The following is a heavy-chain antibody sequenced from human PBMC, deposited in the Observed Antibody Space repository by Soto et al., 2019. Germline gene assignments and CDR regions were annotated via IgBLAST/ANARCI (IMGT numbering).Heavy chain of an antibody. CDR2: ISSTTNYI. CDR1: GFTFTRYS. J-gene: IGHJ4*02. CDR3: ARESEDLTSNFDY. Sequence: GGSLRLSCAASGFTFTRYSMNWVRQAPGKGLEWVSSISSTTNYIYYADSMKGRFTVSRDNAKDSVYLEMNSLSAEDTAVYYCARESEDLTSNFDYWGQGTLVTVSS. V-gene: IGHV3-21*01.